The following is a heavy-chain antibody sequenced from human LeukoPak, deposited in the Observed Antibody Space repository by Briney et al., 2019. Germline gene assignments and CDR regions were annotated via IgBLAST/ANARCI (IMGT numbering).Heavy chain of an antibody. V-gene: IGHV4-34*01. CDR2: IYYSGST. CDR3: ARGHFPGREYDY. CDR1: GGSFSGYY. J-gene: IGHJ4*02. D-gene: IGHD2/OR15-2a*01. Sequence: PSETLSLTCAVYGGSFSGYYWSWIRQPPGKGLEWIGSIYYSGSTYYNPSLKSRVTISVDTSKNQFSLKLSSVTAADTAVYYCARGHFPGREYDYWGQGTLVTVSS.